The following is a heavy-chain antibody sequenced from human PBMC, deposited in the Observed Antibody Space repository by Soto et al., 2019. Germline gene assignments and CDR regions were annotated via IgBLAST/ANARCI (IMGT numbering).Heavy chain of an antibody. CDR2: IKQDGSEK. V-gene: IGHV3-7*01. CDR1: GFTFSSYW. Sequence: GGSLRLSCAASGFTFSSYWMSWVRQAPGKGLEWVANIKQDGSEKYYVDSVMGRFTISRDNAKNSLYLQMNSLTAEDTAVYYCVSHIWGSYRPIDYWGQGTLVTVSS. D-gene: IGHD3-16*02. CDR3: VSHIWGSYRPIDY. J-gene: IGHJ4*02.